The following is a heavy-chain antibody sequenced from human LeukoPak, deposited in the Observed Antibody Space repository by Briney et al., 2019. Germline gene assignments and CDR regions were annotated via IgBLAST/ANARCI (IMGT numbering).Heavy chain of an antibody. CDR2: IIPIFGTA. D-gene: IGHD2-2*01. CDR1: GYTFTSYS. V-gene: IGHV1-69*13. J-gene: IGHJ5*02. Sequence: SVKVSCKAAGYTFTSYSVSWVRQAPGQGLEWMGGIIPIFGTANYAQKFQGRVTITADESTSTAYMELSSLRSEDTAVYYCARGVCSSTSCENWFDPWGQGTLVTVSS. CDR3: ARGVCSSTSCENWFDP.